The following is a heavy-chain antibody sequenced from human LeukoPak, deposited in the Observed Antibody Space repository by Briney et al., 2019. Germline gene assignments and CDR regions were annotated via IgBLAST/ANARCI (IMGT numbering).Heavy chain of an antibody. J-gene: IGHJ2*01. CDR2: IPYDGTNK. V-gene: IGHV3-30*02. CDR1: GFTFSSYG. CDR3: AKEDGRSGWSLDL. D-gene: IGHD6-19*01. Sequence: GGSLRLSCAAPGFTFSSYGMHWVRQAPGKGLEWVAFIPYDGTNKYYADSVKGRFSISRDNSKNTLYLQMNSLRAEDTAVYYCAKEDGRSGWSLDLWGRGTLVTVSS.